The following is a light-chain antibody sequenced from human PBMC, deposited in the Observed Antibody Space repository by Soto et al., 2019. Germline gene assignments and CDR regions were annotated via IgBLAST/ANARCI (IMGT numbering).Light chain of an antibody. CDR2: LGS. CDR3: LQARQTPPR. Sequence: EIVMTQSPLSLPVTPGEPATISCRSSQSLLHSDGHDYLDWYLQKPGQSPQLLIYLGSNRASGVXDMXRGSGSGTDFTLQISRLEADDVGVYYCLQARQTPPRFGQGANVEIK. J-gene: IGKJ1*01. CDR1: QSLLHSDGHDY. V-gene: IGKV2-28*01.